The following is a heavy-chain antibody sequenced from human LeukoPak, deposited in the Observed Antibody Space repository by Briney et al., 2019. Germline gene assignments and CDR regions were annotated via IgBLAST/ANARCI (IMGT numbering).Heavy chain of an antibody. CDR3: ARHSERIVVPDY. CDR1: GFTFSSYG. D-gene: IGHD3-22*01. Sequence: PGGSLRLSCAASGFTFSSYGMHWVRQAPGKGLEWVAFIRYDGSNKYYADSVKGRFTISRDNSKNTLYLQMNSLRAEDTAVYYCARHSERIVVPDYWGQGTLVTVSS. J-gene: IGHJ4*02. V-gene: IGHV3-30*02. CDR2: IRYDGSNK.